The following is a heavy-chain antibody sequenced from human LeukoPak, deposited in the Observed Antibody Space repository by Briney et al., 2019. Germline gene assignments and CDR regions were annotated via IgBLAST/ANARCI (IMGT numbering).Heavy chain of an antibody. CDR1: GFNFNNYW. CDR2: IKDDGSEE. Sequence: GGSLRLSCAASGFNFNNYWMSWLRQAPGKGLEWVANIKDDGSEEYYVDSVKGRFTIVRDNAYNSLYLQMNSLRVEDTAIYFCASSPRRYGGNYGAKGTLVRASS. V-gene: IGHV3-7*03. D-gene: IGHD5-18*01. CDR3: ASSPRRYGGNY. J-gene: IGHJ4*02.